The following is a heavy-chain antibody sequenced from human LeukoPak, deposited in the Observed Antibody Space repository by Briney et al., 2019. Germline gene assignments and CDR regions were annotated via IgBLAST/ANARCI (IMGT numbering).Heavy chain of an antibody. D-gene: IGHD1-1*01. Sequence: GGSLRLSCAASGFTFSSYWMSWVRQAPGKGLEWVANIKQDGSEKYYVDSVRGRFTISRDNAKNSLYLQMNSLRAEDTAVHYCARWASRNGIYYFDYWGQGTLVTVSS. V-gene: IGHV3-7*01. CDR2: IKQDGSEK. CDR3: ARWASRNGIYYFDY. CDR1: GFTFSSYW. J-gene: IGHJ4*02.